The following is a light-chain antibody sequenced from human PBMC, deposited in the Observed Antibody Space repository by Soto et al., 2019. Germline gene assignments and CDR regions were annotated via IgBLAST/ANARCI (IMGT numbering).Light chain of an antibody. V-gene: IGKV3-15*01. CDR1: QSVSSN. CDR3: QQYNNWPIT. Sequence: EIVMTQSPATLSVSPGERATLSCRASQSVSSNLAWYQQKPGQAPRLLIYGASTRATGIPARFSGSGSGTDLTLTISSLQSEDFEVYYCQQYNNWPITFGPGTKVDIK. CDR2: GAS. J-gene: IGKJ3*01.